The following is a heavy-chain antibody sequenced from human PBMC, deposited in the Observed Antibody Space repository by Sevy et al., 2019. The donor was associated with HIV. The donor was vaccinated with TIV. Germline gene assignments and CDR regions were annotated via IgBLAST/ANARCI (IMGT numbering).Heavy chain of an antibody. CDR3: ATTKDYYDSSGYPFDY. CDR2: FEPEDDET. V-gene: IGHV1-24*01. D-gene: IGHD3-22*01. Sequence: ASVKVSCKVSGYTLTELSMHWVRQAPGKGLEWMGTFEPEDDETIYAQKFQGRVTMTEDTTTDIAYMELSSMRSEDTAVYYCATTKDYYDSSGYPFDYWGQGTLVTVSS. J-gene: IGHJ4*02. CDR1: GYTLTELS.